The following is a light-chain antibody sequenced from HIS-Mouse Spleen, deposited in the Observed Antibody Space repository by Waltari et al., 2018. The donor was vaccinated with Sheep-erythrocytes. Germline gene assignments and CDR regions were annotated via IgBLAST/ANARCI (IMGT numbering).Light chain of an antibody. CDR2: YDD. CDR1: SSNIGNNP. J-gene: IGLJ3*02. CDR3: AAWDDSLNGWV. V-gene: IGLV1-36*01. Sequence: QSVLTQPPSVSEAPRQRVTISCSGSSSNIGNNPVNWYLQLPGKAPKLLIYYDDLLPSGVSDRFSGSKSGTSASLAISGLQSEDEADYYCAAWDDSLNGWVFGGGTKLTVL.